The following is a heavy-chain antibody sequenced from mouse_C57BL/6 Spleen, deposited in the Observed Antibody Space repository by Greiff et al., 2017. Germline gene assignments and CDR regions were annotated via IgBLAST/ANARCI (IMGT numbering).Heavy chain of an antibody. J-gene: IGHJ4*01. V-gene: IGHV5-4*01. D-gene: IGHD1-1*01. Sequence: DVQRLESGGGLVKPGGSLKLSCAASGFTFSSYAMSWVRQTPEKRLEWVATISDGGSYTYYPDNVKGRFTIPADNATSTLYMQMSNLKSEDPAMYYCARRSSQYYYAMDYWGQGTSVTVSS. CDR1: GFTFSSYA. CDR3: ARRSSQYYYAMDY. CDR2: ISDGGSYT.